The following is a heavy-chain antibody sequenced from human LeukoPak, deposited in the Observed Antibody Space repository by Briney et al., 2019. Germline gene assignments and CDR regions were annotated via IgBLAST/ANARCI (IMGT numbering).Heavy chain of an antibody. CDR3: ARDLFRSWEAHDY. CDR1: GYTFTSYG. D-gene: IGHD1-26*01. V-gene: IGHV1-18*01. Sequence: ASVKVSCKASGYTFTSYGISWVRQAPGQGLEWMGWISAYNGNTNYAQKFQGRVTITADKSTSTAYMELSSLRSEDTAVYYCARDLFRSWEAHDYWGQGTLVTVSS. J-gene: IGHJ4*02. CDR2: ISAYNGNT.